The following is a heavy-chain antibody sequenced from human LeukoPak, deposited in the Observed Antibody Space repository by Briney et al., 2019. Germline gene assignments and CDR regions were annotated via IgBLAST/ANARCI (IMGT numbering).Heavy chain of an antibody. CDR2: ISGSGGST. J-gene: IGHJ6*02. Sequence: GGSLRLSCAASGFTFSNYAMGWVRQAPGKGLEWVSAISGSGGSTYYADSVKGRFTISRDNSKNTLFLQMNSLRAEDTAVYTCAKVIGRYYYYGMDVWGQGTTVTVSS. D-gene: IGHD3-16*02. V-gene: IGHV3-23*01. CDR1: GFTFSNYA. CDR3: AKVIGRYYYYGMDV.